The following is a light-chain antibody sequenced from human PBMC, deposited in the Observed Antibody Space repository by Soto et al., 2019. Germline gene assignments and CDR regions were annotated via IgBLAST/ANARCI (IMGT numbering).Light chain of an antibody. J-gene: IGKJ4*02. V-gene: IGKV3-15*01. CDR3: QQYEKVPLP. Sequence: EIVMTQAPATLSVSPGEGATLSCRASQSVSSNFAWYQQKPGQAPRLLIYGASTRPTGMPARFSGSGSGKEFTLSLSSGQSEEGAVYYCQQYEKVPLPFGGGPKVQI. CDR1: QSVSSN. CDR2: GAS.